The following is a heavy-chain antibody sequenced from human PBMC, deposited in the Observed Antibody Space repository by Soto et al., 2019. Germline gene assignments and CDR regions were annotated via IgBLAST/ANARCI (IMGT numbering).Heavy chain of an antibody. D-gene: IGHD3-3*01. CDR2: IIPIFGTA. V-gene: IGHV1-69*13. CDR3: ASPYDFWSGYSFCY. J-gene: IGHJ4*02. CDR1: GGTFSSYA. Sequence: VASVKVSCKASGGTFSSYAISWVRQAPGQGLEWMGGIIPIFGTANYAQKFQGRVTITADESTSTAYMELSSLRSEDTAVYYCASPYDFWSGYSFCYWGQGTLVTVSS.